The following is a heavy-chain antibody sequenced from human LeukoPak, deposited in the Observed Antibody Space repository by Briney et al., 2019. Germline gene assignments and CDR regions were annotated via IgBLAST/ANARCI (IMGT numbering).Heavy chain of an antibody. D-gene: IGHD2-15*01. CDR1: GFTFSNYA. CDR3: ATGSGS. J-gene: IGHJ4*02. CDR2: IGGSGSST. V-gene: IGHV3-23*01. Sequence: GGSLRLSCAAPGFTFSNYAMSWVRLAPGKGLEWVSAIGGSGSSTYYTDSVKGRFTISRDNSKNTLYLQMNSLRAEDTAVYYCATGSGSWGQGTRVTVSS.